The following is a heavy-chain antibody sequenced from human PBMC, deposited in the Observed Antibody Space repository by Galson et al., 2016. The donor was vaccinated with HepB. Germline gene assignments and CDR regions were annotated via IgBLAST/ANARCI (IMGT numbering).Heavy chain of an antibody. D-gene: IGHD6-19*01. CDR1: GFTFSKYA. CDR3: VKDRAGFYAFDI. J-gene: IGHJ3*02. V-gene: IGHV3-64*05. Sequence: SLRLSCAASGFTFSKYAMHWVRLAPGKGLEYVSGINDNGSRKHYGDSVKGRCTISRDDSKNTVYVQMNSLTTEDTAVYYCVKDRAGFYAFDIWGQGTMVTASS. CDR2: INDNGSRK.